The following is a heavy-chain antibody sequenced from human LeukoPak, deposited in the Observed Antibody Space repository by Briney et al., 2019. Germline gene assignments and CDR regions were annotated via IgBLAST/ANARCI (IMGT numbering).Heavy chain of an antibody. CDR1: GYTFTSYG. D-gene: IGHD3-22*01. CDR2: ISAYNGNT. Sequence: ASVKVSCKASGYTFTSYGISWVRQAPGQGVEWMGWISAYNGNTNYAQKLQGRVTMTTDTSTSTAYMELRSLRSDDTAVYYCARDRFYDSSGYYFFSDYWGQGTLVTVSS. V-gene: IGHV1-18*01. J-gene: IGHJ4*02. CDR3: ARDRFYDSSGYYFFSDY.